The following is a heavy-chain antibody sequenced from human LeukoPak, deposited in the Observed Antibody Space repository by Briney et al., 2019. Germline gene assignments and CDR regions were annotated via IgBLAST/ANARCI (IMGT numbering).Heavy chain of an antibody. J-gene: IGHJ4*02. CDR2: IYYRGST. CDR1: GGSISSYY. Sequence: PSETLSLTCTVSGGSISSYYWSWIRQPPGKGLEWIAYIYYRGSTNYNPSLKSRVTISVDTSKNQFSLKLSFVTAADTAVYYCARRTTGTGPFDYWGQGTLVTVSS. D-gene: IGHD1-1*01. V-gene: IGHV4-59*08. CDR3: ARRTTGTGPFDY.